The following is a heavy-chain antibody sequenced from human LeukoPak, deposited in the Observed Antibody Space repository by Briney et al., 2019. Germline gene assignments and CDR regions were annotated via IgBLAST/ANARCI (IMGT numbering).Heavy chain of an antibody. CDR3: ARERESAVYLETCDY. D-gene: IGHD1-20*01. CDR1: GYTFTRYG. Sequence: ASVKVSCKTSGYTFTRYGISWVRQAPGQGLEWMGWISPYNGNTNYPQKFQGRVTMTTDTSTSTAYMELRSLRSDDTAVYYCARERESAVYLETCDYWGQGTLVTVSS. J-gene: IGHJ4*02. CDR2: ISPYNGNT. V-gene: IGHV1-18*01.